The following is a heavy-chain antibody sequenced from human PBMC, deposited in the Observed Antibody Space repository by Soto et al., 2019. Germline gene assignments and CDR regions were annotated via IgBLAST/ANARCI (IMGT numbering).Heavy chain of an antibody. CDR2: INHSGST. Sequence: PSETLSLTCAFYGGSFSGYYWSWIRQPPGKGLEWIGEINHSGSTNYNPSLKSRVTISVDTSKNQFSLKLSSVTAADTAVYYCARGRRYYYYGMDVWGQGTTVTVSS. J-gene: IGHJ6*02. V-gene: IGHV4-34*01. CDR1: GGSFSGYY. CDR3: ARGRRYYYYGMDV.